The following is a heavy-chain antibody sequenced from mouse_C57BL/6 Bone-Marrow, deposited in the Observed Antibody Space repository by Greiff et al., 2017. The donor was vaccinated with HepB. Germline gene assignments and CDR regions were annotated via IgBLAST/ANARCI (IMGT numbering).Heavy chain of an antibody. Sequence: DVKLVESGGGLVQPGGSMKLSCAASGFTFSDAWMDWVRQSPEKGLEWVAEIRNKANNHATYYAESVKGRFTISRDDSKSSVYLQMNSLRAEDTGIYYCTRPDYDYDLYYAMDYWGQGTSVTVSS. J-gene: IGHJ4*01. D-gene: IGHD2-4*01. CDR1: GFTFSDAW. V-gene: IGHV6-6*01. CDR3: TRPDYDYDLYYAMDY. CDR2: IRNKANNHAT.